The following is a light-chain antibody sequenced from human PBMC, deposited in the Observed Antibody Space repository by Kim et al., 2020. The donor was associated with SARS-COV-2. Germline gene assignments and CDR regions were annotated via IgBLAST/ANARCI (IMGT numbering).Light chain of an antibody. J-gene: IGKJ5*01. Sequence: SVGHRVIITCRASQSISSFINWYQHKPGKAPKLLMNAASTLRTGAPSRFSGSGFGTDFTLIISDLQPEDFATYYCQQTYSNPSVTFAEETRLEMK. V-gene: IGKV1-39*01. CDR2: AAS. CDR1: QSISSF. CDR3: QQTYSNPSVT.